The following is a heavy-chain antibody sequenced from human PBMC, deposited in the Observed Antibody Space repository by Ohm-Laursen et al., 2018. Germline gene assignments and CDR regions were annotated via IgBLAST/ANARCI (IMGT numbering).Heavy chain of an antibody. CDR1: GGSFSGYH. CDR2: INHSRST. V-gene: IGHV4-34*01. D-gene: IGHD6-19*01. Sequence: TLSLTCAVYGGSFSGYHWNWIRQPPGKGLEWIGEINHSRSTKYNSSFKSRVTISVDTSKNQFSLKLSSVTAADTAVYYCARGFSGWWGRIDYWGQGILVTVSS. CDR3: ARGFSGWWGRIDY. J-gene: IGHJ4*02.